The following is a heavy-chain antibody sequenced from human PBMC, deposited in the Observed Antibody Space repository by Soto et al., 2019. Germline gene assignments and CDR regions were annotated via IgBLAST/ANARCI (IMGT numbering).Heavy chain of an antibody. V-gene: IGHV3-30*18. CDR3: AKGAVREPAYFDY. D-gene: IGHD3-10*01. CDR2: ISYDGRNE. Sequence: GGSLRLSCTVSGFTFSAFAMYWVRQAPGKGLEWVALISYDGRNEDYAESVRGRFTISRDNSKNTLYLDMNSLSAEDSAVYFCAKGAVREPAYFDYWRQGTLVTVSS. J-gene: IGHJ4*02. CDR1: GFTFSAFA.